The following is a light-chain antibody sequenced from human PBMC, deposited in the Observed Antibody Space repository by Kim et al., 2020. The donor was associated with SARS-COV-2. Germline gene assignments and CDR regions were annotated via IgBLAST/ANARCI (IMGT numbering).Light chain of an antibody. CDR1: ESISNY. V-gene: IGKV3-11*01. CDR3: QQRNNGYT. J-gene: IGKJ2*01. Sequence: LSLSPGARAPLSCTASESISNYLAWYQHKPGQPPRLLIYDASNRAAGIPARFSGSGSGTDFTLTISSLEPEDFAVYYCQQRNNGYTFGQGTKLEI. CDR2: DAS.